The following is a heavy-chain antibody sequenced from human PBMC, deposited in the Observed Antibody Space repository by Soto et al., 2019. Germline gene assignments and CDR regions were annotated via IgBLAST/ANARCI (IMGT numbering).Heavy chain of an antibody. CDR1: EYSFTSYW. V-gene: IGHV5-10-1*01. Sequence: ESLKISCKSSEYSFTSYWISWVRQMPGKGLEWMGRIDPSDSYTNYSPSFQGHVTISADKSISTAYLQWSSLKASDTAMYYCARQISYICDFWGQGTMVTVSS. CDR3: ARQISYICDF. D-gene: IGHD1-26*01. CDR2: IDPSDSYT. J-gene: IGHJ4*02.